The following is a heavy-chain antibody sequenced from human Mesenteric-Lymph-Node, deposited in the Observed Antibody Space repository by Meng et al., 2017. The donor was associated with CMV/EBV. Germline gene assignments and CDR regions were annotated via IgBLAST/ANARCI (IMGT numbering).Heavy chain of an antibody. CDR2: ISSSSSTI. CDR1: GFTFSSYS. CDR3: ARRSYYGMDV. V-gene: IGHV3-48*04. Sequence: GESLKISCAASGFTFSSYSMNWVRQAPGKGLEWVSYISSSSSTIYYADSMKGRFTISRDNAKNSLYLQMNSLRAEDTAVYYCARRSYYGMDVWGQGTTVTVSS. J-gene: IGHJ6*02.